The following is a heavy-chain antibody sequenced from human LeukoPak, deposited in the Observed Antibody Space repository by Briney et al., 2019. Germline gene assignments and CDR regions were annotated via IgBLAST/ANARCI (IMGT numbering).Heavy chain of an antibody. CDR1: GGSISSGSYY. Sequence: SQTLSLTCTVSGGSISSGSYYWSWIRQPAGKGLEWIGRIYTSGSTNYNPSLKSRVTISVDTSKNQVSLKLNSVTAADTAVYYCARDSCRSISCYNNWFDPWGQETLVTVSS. J-gene: IGHJ5*02. V-gene: IGHV4-61*02. CDR3: ARDSCRSISCYNNWFDP. D-gene: IGHD2-2*02. CDR2: IYTSGST.